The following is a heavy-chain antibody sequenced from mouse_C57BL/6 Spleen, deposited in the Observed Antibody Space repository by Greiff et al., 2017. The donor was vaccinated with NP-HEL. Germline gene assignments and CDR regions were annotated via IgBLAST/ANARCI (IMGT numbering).Heavy chain of an antibody. Sequence: QVQLQQPGTELVKPGASVKLSCKASGYTFTSYWMHWVKQRPGQGLEWIGNINPRNGGTNYNEKFKSKATLTVDKSSSTAYMQLSSLASEDSAVYYCARYGNYDYAMDYWGQGTSVTVSS. CDR1: GYTFTSYW. D-gene: IGHD2-1*01. J-gene: IGHJ4*01. V-gene: IGHV1-53*01. CDR2: INPRNGGT. CDR3: ARYGNYDYAMDY.